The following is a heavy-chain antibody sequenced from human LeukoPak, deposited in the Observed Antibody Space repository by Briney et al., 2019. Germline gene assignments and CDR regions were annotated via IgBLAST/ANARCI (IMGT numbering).Heavy chain of an antibody. CDR2: ISAYNGNT. D-gene: IGHD3-3*01. CDR3: ARDLQRVREWLFARFMDV. CDR1: GYTFTSYG. Sequence: GASVKVSCKASGYTFTSYGISWVRQAPGQGLEWMGWISAYNGNTNYAQKLQGRVTMTTDTSTSTAYMELRSLRSDDTAVYYCARDLQRVREWLFARFMDVWGKGTTVTVSS. J-gene: IGHJ6*04. V-gene: IGHV1-18*01.